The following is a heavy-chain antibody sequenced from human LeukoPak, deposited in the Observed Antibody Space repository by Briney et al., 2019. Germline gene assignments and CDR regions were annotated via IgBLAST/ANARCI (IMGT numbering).Heavy chain of an antibody. CDR1: GLIVSSNY. CDR3: ARDLRLGELSFFDY. D-gene: IGHD3-16*02. Sequence: GGSLRLSCAASGLIVSSNYMTWVRQAPGKGLEWVSVIYSGGSTYYADSVKGRFTISRDNSKNTLYLQMNSLRAEDTAVYYCARDLRLGELSFFDYWGQGTLVTVSS. CDR2: IYSGGST. V-gene: IGHV3-66*01. J-gene: IGHJ4*02.